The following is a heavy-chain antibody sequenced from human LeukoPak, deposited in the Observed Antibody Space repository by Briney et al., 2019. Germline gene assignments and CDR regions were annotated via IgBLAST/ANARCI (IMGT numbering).Heavy chain of an antibody. J-gene: IGHJ4*02. D-gene: IGHD2-2*01. CDR1: GYRFTNYW. CDR2: INPGDSDT. V-gene: IGHV5-51*01. CDR3: VRHLSDITSCPNY. Sequence: PGESLKISCKGSGYRFTNYWIGWVRQMPGKGLEWMGIINPGDSDTRYSPSFQGQVTISADKSIRTAYLQWNSLKASDTAIYYCVRHLSDITSCPNYWGPGTLITVAS.